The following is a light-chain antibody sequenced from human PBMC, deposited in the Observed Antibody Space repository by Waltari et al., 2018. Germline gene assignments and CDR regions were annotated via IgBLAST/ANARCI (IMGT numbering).Light chain of an antibody. CDR1: HDIIDY. J-gene: IGKJ4*01. CDR3: QKYNSPPPLT. V-gene: IGKV1-27*01. Sequence: DVQMTPSPSSLSASVGDRVTITCRASHDIIDYLAWYQQKPGKVPNLLIYAASTLQPGVPSRFSGSGSGTDFTLTISSLQPEDVATYYCQKYNSPPPLTFGGGTKVEIK. CDR2: AAS.